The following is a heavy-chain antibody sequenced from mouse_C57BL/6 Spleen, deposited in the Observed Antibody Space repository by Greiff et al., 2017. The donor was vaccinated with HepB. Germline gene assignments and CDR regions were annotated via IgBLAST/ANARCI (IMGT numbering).Heavy chain of an antibody. CDR3: ARGVTTVVAPFDY. D-gene: IGHD1-1*01. V-gene: IGHV1-50*01. J-gene: IGHJ2*01. Sequence: VQLQQPGAELVKPGASVKLSCKASGYTFTSYWMQWVKQRPGQGLEWIGELDPSDSYTNYNQKFKGKATLTVDTSSSTAYMQLSSLTSEDSAVYYCARGVTTVVAPFDYWGQGTTLTVSS. CDR1: GYTFTSYW. CDR2: LDPSDSYT.